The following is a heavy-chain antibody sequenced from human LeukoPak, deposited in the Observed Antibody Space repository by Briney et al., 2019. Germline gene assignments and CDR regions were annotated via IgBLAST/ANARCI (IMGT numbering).Heavy chain of an antibody. CDR3: ARGRSGYYWGSSYY. CDR1: RFTLSTYW. CDR2: INHSGST. J-gene: IGHJ4*02. Sequence: PGGSLRLSCAASRFTLSTYWMSWVRQAPGKGLEWIGEINHSGSTNYNPSLKSRVTISVDTSKNQFSLKLSSVTAADTAVYYCARGRSGYYWGSSYYWGQGTLVTVSS. D-gene: IGHD3-22*01. V-gene: IGHV4-34*01.